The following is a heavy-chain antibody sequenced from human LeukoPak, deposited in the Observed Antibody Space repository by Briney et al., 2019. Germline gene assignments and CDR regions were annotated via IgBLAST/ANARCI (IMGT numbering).Heavy chain of an antibody. CDR2: IIPIFGTA. CDR1: GGTFSSYA. CDR3: ARSGYSYGPPSNYYYGMDV. D-gene: IGHD5-18*01. Sequence: SVKVSCKASGGTFSSYAISWVRQAPGQGLEWMGGIIPIFGTANYAQKFQGRVTITADESTSTAYMELSSLRSEDTAVYYCARSGYSYGPPSNYYYGMDVWGQGTTVTVSS. V-gene: IGHV1-69*13. J-gene: IGHJ6*02.